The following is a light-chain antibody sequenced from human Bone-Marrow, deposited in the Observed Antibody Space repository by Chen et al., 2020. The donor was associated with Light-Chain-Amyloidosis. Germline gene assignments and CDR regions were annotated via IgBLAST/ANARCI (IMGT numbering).Light chain of an antibody. J-gene: IGKJ1*01. CDR1: RRVSSNH. Sequence: EIVLTQSPATLSLSPGEGATLSCRASRRVSSNHLAWYQHKPGQAPRLLIHDASTRATGIPDRFSGSGSRTDFNLSISRVEPEDFAVYYCHQYSSSLPWTFGQGTKVEIK. CDR2: DAS. CDR3: HQYSSSLPWT. V-gene: IGKV3-20*01.